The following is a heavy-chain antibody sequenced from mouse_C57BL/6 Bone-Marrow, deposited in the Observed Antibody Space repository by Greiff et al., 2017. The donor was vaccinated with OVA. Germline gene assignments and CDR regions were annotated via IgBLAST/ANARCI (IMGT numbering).Heavy chain of an antibody. V-gene: IGHV1-78*01. CDR3: ASFYEYDGGFAH. CDR1: GYTFTDHT. D-gene: IGHD2-4*01. Sequence: QVQLKESDAELVKPGASVKISCKVSGYTFTDHTIHWMKQRPEQGLEWIGYIYPRDGSTKYNEKFKGKATLTADKSSSTAYMQRNSLTSEDSAGYFCASFYEYDGGFAHWGQGTLVTVSA. J-gene: IGHJ3*01. CDR2: IYPRDGST.